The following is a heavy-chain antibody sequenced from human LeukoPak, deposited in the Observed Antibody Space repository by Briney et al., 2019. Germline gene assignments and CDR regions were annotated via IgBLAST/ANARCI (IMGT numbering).Heavy chain of an antibody. Sequence: GGSLRLSCAASGFTFSSYAMHWVRQAPGKGLEWVAVISYDGSNKYYADSVKGRFTISRDNSKNTLYLQMNSLRAEDTAVYYCAKVKGIQLWTKYFDYWGQGTLVTVSS. J-gene: IGHJ4*02. CDR3: AKVKGIQLWTKYFDY. CDR2: ISYDGSNK. CDR1: GFTFSSYA. V-gene: IGHV3-30-3*01. D-gene: IGHD5-18*01.